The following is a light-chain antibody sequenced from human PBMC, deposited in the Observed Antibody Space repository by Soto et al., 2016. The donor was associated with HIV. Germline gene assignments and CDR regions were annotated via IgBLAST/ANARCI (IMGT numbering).Light chain of an antibody. CDR1: NIGSKT. CDR3: QVWHSGGDNYV. Sequence: SYELTQPLSVSVAPGKTAKIPCAGDNIGSKTVDWYQQKPGQAPVLVVYDDGDRPSGIPERFSGSNSGSAATLTISRVEAGDEADYYCQVWHSGGDNYVFGPGTKVSV. J-gene: IGLJ1*01. CDR2: DDG. V-gene: IGLV3-21*03.